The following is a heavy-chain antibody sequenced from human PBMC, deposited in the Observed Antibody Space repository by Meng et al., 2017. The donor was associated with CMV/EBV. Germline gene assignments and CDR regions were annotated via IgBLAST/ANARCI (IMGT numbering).Heavy chain of an antibody. D-gene: IGHD3-3*01. CDR2: INPSGGST. CDR3: ARAQVPSGYDFWCGYYTGGTYGMDV. Sequence: ASVKVSCKASGYTFTSYYMHWVRQAPGQGLEWMGIINPSGGSTSYAQKFQGRVTMTRDTSTSTVYMELSSLSSEDTAVYYCARAQVPSGYDFWCGYYTGGTYGMDVWGQGTTVTVSS. J-gene: IGHJ6*02. CDR1: GYTFTSYY. V-gene: IGHV1-46*01.